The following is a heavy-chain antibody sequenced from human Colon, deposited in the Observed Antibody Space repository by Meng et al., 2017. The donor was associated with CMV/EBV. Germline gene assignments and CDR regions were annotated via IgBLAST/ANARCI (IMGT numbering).Heavy chain of an antibody. V-gene: IGHV4-39*07. CDR3: VRDGRFGGYCSSTSCYTGY. CDR1: GGSISSSGYH. D-gene: IGHD2-2*02. Sequence: SETLSLTCTVSGGSISSSGYHWGWIRQPPGKGLEWIGNVYSSGITYYKPSLNSRVSISVDTSKNQFSLKLTSVTAADTAMYYCVRDGRFGGYCSSTSCYTGYWGQGTLVTVSS. CDR2: VYSSGIT. J-gene: IGHJ4*02.